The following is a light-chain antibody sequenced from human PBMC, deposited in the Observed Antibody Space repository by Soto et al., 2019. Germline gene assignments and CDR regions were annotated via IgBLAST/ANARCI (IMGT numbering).Light chain of an antibody. V-gene: IGKV1-5*03. J-gene: IGKJ4*01. CDR1: QSISSW. CDR3: QQYNSYSPLT. Sequence: DLQMTQSPSTLSASVGARVTITCRASQSISSWLAWYQQKPGKAPKLLIYKASSLESGVPSRFSGSGSGTEFTLTISSLQPDDFANYYCQQYNSYSPLTFGGGAKVDIK. CDR2: KAS.